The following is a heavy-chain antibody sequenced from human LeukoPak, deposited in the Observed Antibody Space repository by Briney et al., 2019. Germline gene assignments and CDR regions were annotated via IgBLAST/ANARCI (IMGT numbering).Heavy chain of an antibody. D-gene: IGHD2-15*01. Sequence: GGSLRLSCAASGFTFSSYWMSWVRQAPGKGLEWVANIKQDGSEKYYVDSVKGRFTISRDNAKNSLYLQMNSLRSEDTDVYYCASRSPSPSLVGYCSGGSCNSRPWDAFDIWGQGTMVTVSS. CDR3: ASRSPSPSLVGYCSGGSCNSRPWDAFDI. J-gene: IGHJ3*02. CDR2: IKQDGSEK. CDR1: GFTFSSYW. V-gene: IGHV3-7*05.